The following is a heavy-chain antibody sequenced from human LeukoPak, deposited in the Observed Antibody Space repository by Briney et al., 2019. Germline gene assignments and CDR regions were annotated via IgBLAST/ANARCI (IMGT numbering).Heavy chain of an antibody. V-gene: IGHV1-24*01. J-gene: IGHJ5*02. CDR1: GYTLTELS. D-gene: IGHD3-3*01. CDR3: ATEGKRITIFGVVIRNWFDP. Sequence: ASVKVSCKVSGYTLTELSMHWVRQAPGKGLEWMGGFDPEDGETIYAQKFQGRVTMTEDTSTDTAYMELSCLRSEDTAVYYCATEGKRITIFGVVIRNWFDPWGQGTLVTVSS. CDR2: FDPEDGET.